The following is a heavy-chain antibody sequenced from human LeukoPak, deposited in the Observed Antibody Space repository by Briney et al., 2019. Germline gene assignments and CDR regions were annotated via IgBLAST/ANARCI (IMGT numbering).Heavy chain of an antibody. CDR2: ISGSGGST. Sequence: PGGSLRLSCAASGFTLSIYAMRWVRQAPGKGLEGVSAISGSGGSTYYAASVKGRFTISRDNSKHTLYLQMNSLRAEDTAVYYCAKEHGYSYGYSWDYWGQGTLVTVSS. V-gene: IGHV3-23*01. J-gene: IGHJ4*02. CDR1: GFTLSIYA. D-gene: IGHD5-18*01. CDR3: AKEHGYSYGYSWDY.